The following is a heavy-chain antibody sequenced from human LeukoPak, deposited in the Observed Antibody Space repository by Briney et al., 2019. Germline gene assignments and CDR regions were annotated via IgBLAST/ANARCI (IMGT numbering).Heavy chain of an antibody. CDR3: ARGRYCSSTSCYKVYYYYMDV. CDR1: GYTLTSYG. CDR2: ISTYNGNT. V-gene: IGHV1-18*01. D-gene: IGHD2-2*02. J-gene: IGHJ6*03. Sequence: ASVKVSCKASGYTLTSYGISWLRQAPGQGLEWMGWISTYNGNTNYAQKLQGRVTMTTDTSTSTAYMELRSLRSDDTAVYYCARGRYCSSTSCYKVYYYYMDVWGKGTTVTVSS.